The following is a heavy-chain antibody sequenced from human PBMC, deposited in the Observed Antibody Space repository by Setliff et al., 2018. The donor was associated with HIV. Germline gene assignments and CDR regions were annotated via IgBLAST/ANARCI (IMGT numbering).Heavy chain of an antibody. Sequence: GASVKVSCKASGYTFTTYGVSWLRRAPGQGLEWMGWISAYNGNVKFGRRFQGRVIMTTETPTMTAYMELKSLRSDDTAVYYCAIGISPPDALDLWGQGTMVTVSS. CDR2: ISAYNGNV. V-gene: IGHV1-18*01. CDR3: AIGISPPDALDL. J-gene: IGHJ3*01. CDR1: GYTFTTYG.